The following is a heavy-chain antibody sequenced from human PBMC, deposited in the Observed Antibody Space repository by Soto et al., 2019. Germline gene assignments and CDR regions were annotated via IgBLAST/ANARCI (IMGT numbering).Heavy chain of an antibody. Sequence: EVQLVESGGGLAQPGGSLRLSCAVSGFTFSDFNMNWVRQAPGKGLEWVGLTRSSANSYTTEYAASVKGRFTISRDDSQNSLYLQMNSLITEDTAISYCSRGKMWEVPGMDAWCQGTTVTFSS. CDR1: GFTFSDFN. J-gene: IGHJ6*02. D-gene: IGHD1-26*01. CDR3: SRGKMWEVPGMDA. V-gene: IGHV3-72*01. CDR2: TRSSANSYTT.